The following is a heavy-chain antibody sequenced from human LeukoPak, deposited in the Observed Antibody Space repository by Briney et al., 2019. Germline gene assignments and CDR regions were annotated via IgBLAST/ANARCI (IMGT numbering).Heavy chain of an antibody. D-gene: IGHD3-10*01. CDR1: GFTFSSYW. J-gene: IGHJ4*02. Sequence: GGSLRLSCEASGFTFSSYWMHWVRQIPGKGLMWVSRIESNGLTLYADSVRDRFTISRDNGKNSLYLQMNSLRAEDTAVYYCASVEPYYYGSGSYQDYWGQGTLVTVSS. CDR3: ASVEPYYYGSGSYQDY. CDR2: IESNGLT. V-gene: IGHV3-74*01.